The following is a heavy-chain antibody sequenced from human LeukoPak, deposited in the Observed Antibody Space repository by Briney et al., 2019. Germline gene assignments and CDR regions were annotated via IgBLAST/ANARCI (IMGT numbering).Heavy chain of an antibody. V-gene: IGHV4-34*01. CDR1: GGSFSGYY. CDR2: INHSGST. CDR3: ARDAAVAGIDY. D-gene: IGHD6-19*01. J-gene: IGHJ4*02. Sequence: KASETLSLTCAVYGGSFSGYYWSWIRQPPGKGLEWIGEINHSGSTNYNPSLKSRVTISVDTSKNQFSLKLSSVTAADTAVYYCARDAAVAGIDYWGQGTLVTVSS.